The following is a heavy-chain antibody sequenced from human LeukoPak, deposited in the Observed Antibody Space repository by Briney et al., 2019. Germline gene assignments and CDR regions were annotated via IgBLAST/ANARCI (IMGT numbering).Heavy chain of an antibody. Sequence: GGSLRLSCAASGFTVSSNYMSWVRQAPGKGLEWVSVIYSGGSTYYADSVKGRFTISRDNSKNTLYLQMNSLRAEDTAVYYCARDPSGYYGYNWFDPWGQGTLVTVSS. CDR1: GFTVSSNY. CDR2: IYSGGST. J-gene: IGHJ5*02. CDR3: ARDPSGYYGYNWFDP. V-gene: IGHV3-66*01. D-gene: IGHD3-22*01.